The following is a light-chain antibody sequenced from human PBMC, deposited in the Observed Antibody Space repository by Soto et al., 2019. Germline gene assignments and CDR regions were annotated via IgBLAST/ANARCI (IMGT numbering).Light chain of an antibody. CDR2: DAS. CDR1: QGISTA. CDR3: QQFNSYPFT. V-gene: IGKV1-13*02. Sequence: AIQLTQSPSSLSASVGDRVTITCRASQGISTALAWYQQKPGKTPKLLIYDASSLDSGVPSRFSGSGPGTDFTLTISSLQPEDFATYYCQQFNSYPFTFGQGTKLEIK. J-gene: IGKJ2*01.